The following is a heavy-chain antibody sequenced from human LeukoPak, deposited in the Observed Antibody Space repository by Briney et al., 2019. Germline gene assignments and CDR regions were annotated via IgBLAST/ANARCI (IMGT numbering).Heavy chain of an antibody. CDR1: GXTFSNYN. D-gene: IGHD3-10*01. CDR2: ISTRSTYI. J-gene: IGHJ4*02. Sequence: GGSLRLSCAASGXTFSNYNVNWVRQAPGKGLEWVSCISTRSTYIYYADSVKGRFTISRDNAKNSLYLQMNSLRADDTAVYYCAREEEWYASGTYYKGFDSWGQGTLVTVSS. V-gene: IGHV3-21*01. CDR3: AREEEWYASGTYYKGFDS.